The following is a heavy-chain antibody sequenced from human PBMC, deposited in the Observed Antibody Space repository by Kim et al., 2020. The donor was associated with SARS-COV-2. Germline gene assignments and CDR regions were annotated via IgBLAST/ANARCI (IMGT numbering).Heavy chain of an antibody. D-gene: IGHD5-12*01. J-gene: IGHJ6*02. CDR2: ISAYNGNT. Sequence: ASVKVSCKASGYTFTSYGISWVRQAPGQGLEWMGWISAYNGNTNYAQKLQGRVTMTTDTSTSTAYMELRSLRSDDTAVYYCAREPWAWTSYGMDVWGQGTTVTVSS. CDR3: AREPWAWTSYGMDV. CDR1: GYTFTSYG. V-gene: IGHV1-18*01.